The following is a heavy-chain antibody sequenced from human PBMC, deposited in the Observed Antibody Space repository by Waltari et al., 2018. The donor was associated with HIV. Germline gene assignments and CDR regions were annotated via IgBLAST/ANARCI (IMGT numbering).Heavy chain of an antibody. CDR1: VFNFCSFG. CDR3: AKDFKPRGLDPSYIDA. V-gene: IGHV3-30*02. Sequence: VRLVESGGGVIHPGVSLRLTCKMYVFNFCSFGFQWVSQAPGRGSGYLAFWLEYGSCDTYVDFLKARFIVCSGNSSHTLILQMKSLRVDDTGIYLCAKDFKPRGLDPSYIDAWGQGSLVTVSS. D-gene: IGHD3-9*01. CDR2: WLEYGSCD. J-gene: IGHJ1*01.